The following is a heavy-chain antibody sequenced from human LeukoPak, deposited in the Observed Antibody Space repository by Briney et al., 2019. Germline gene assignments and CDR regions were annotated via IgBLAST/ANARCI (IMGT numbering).Heavy chain of an antibody. Sequence: PSETLSLTCTVSGGSISSYYWSWIRQPAGKGLEWIGRIYTSGSTNYNPSLKSRVTMSVDTSKNQFSLKLSSVTAADTAVYYCARDSTRYTAMAKGYYYYMDVWGKGTTVTVSS. V-gene: IGHV4-4*07. CDR1: GGSISSYY. D-gene: IGHD5-18*01. J-gene: IGHJ6*03. CDR2: IYTSGST. CDR3: ARDSTRYTAMAKGYYYYMDV.